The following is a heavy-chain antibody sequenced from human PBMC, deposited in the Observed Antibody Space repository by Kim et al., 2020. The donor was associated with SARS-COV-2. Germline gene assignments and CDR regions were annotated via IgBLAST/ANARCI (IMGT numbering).Heavy chain of an antibody. D-gene: IGHD3-22*01. J-gene: IGHJ4*02. Sequence: SETLSLTCAVYGGSFSGYYWSWIRQPPGKGLEWIGEINHSGSTNYNPSLKSRVTISVDTSKNQFSLKLSSVTAADTAVYYCARGGRITDTYYYDSSGYLMVDYWGQGTLVTVSS. CDR1: GGSFSGYY. V-gene: IGHV4-34*01. CDR3: ARGGRITDTYYYDSSGYLMVDY. CDR2: INHSGST.